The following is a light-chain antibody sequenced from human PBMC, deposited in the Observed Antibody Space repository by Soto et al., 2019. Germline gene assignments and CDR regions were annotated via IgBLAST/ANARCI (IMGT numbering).Light chain of an antibody. CDR2: DAS. J-gene: IGKJ4*01. V-gene: IGKV3-11*01. CDR3: QQRSNWPGT. CDR1: QSVYNY. Sequence: EIVLTQSPATLSLSPGERATLSCRASQSVYNYLAWYQQKPGQAPRLLIYDASNRATGIPARFSGSGSGTDFTLTISSLEPEDFAVYFCQQRSNWPGTFGGGTKVEIK.